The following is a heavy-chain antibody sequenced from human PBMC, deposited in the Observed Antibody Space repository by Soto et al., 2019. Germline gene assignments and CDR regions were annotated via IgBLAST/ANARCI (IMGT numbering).Heavy chain of an antibody. V-gene: IGHV4-34*01. CDR3: ARGRSSVPERRGIGYYGVDV. CDR2: INDSGIT. D-gene: IGHD2-2*03. J-gene: IGHJ6*02. CDR1: GGSFSGYY. Sequence: QVQLQQWGAEVLKPSETLSLTCVVNGGSFSGYYWSWIRQSPGKGLEWIGEINDSGITDSNPSLESRVTISVDMSKNQFSLNLKSVTAAESAVYHCARGRSSVPERRGIGYYGVDVWGQGTTVTVSS.